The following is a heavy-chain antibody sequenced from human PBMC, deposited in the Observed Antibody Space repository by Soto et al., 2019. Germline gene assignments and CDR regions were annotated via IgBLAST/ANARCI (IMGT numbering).Heavy chain of an antibody. CDR3: AREINSMYLALDY. D-gene: IGHD2-8*01. CDR2: ISGCGGST. J-gene: IGHJ4*02. Sequence: PGGSLRLSCAASGFTFSNYAMTWVRQAPGKGLEWVATISGCGGSTYYADSVKGRFIISSDNSKSTMYLQMNSLRADDTATYYCAREINSMYLALDYWGQGALVTGFS. V-gene: IGHV3-23*01. CDR1: GFTFSNYA.